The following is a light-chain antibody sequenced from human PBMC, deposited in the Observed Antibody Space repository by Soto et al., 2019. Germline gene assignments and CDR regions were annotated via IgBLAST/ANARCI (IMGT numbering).Light chain of an antibody. CDR3: QSYDSSLSGYV. J-gene: IGLJ1*01. V-gene: IGLV1-40*01. CDR1: SSNIGAGYD. CDR2: GNI. Sequence: QLVLTQPPSVSGAPGQRVTISCTGSSSNIGAGYDVHWYQHLPGTAPKLLIYGNINRPSGVPDRFSGSKSGTSASLAITGLQAEDEADYYCQSYDSSLSGYVFGTGTKLTVL.